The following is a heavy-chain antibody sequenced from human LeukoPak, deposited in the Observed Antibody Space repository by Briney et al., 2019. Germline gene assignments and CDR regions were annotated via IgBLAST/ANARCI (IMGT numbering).Heavy chain of an antibody. Sequence: GTSVKISCKASGFTVTSSAMQWVRQARGHRLEGIRWIGVGSGNTNYAQKFQERVTITRDMSTSTAYMELSSLRSEDTAVYYCAAIIFKHKAAYDMDVWGQGTTVTVSS. J-gene: IGHJ6*02. CDR3: AAIIFKHKAAYDMDV. D-gene: IGHD3-10*01. CDR2: IGVGSGNT. CDR1: GFTVTSSA. V-gene: IGHV1-58*02.